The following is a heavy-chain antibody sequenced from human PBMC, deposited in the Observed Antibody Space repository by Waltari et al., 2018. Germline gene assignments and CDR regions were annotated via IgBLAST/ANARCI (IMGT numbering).Heavy chain of an antibody. Sequence: QLQLQESGPGLVKPSETLSLTCTVSGGSISRSSYYWGWIRQPPGKGLEWIGSIYYSGTTYYNPSLKSRVTISVDTSKNQFSLKLSSVTAADTAVYYCASLYCSGGSCYWSAFDIWGQGTMVTVSS. D-gene: IGHD2-15*01. CDR1: GGSISRSSYY. CDR2: IYYSGTT. V-gene: IGHV4-39*01. J-gene: IGHJ3*02. CDR3: ASLYCSGGSCYWSAFDI.